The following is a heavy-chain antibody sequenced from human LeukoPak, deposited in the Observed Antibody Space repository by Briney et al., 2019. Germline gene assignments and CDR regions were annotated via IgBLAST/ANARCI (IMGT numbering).Heavy chain of an antibody. V-gene: IGHV4-39*01. J-gene: IGHJ4*02. D-gene: IGHD5-18*01. CDR1: GGSISSSSYY. CDR3: ARQGYSYGYSFDY. Sequence: SETLSLTCTVSGGSISSSSYYWGWIRQPPGKGLEWIGSIYYSGSTYYNPSLKSRVTISVDTSKNQFSLKLSSVTAADTAVYYCARQGYSYGYSFDYWGQGTLVTVPS. CDR2: IYYSGST.